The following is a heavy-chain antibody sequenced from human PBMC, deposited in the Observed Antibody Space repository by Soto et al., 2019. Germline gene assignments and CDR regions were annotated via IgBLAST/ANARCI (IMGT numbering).Heavy chain of an antibody. CDR3: ASDIFKSGAQGVFDI. D-gene: IGHD1-1*01. J-gene: IGHJ3*02. V-gene: IGHV3-66*01. CDR2: IYAAGST. Sequence: ESGGGLVQPGGSLRLSCAASGFTVSGNYMSWVRQAPGAGLDWVSVIYAAGSTYCIEPVDGRFTIFRELSKYTLYLQKNSLRAEDTAAYCCASDIFKSGAQGVFDIWGQGTRVTVSS. CDR1: GFTVSGNY.